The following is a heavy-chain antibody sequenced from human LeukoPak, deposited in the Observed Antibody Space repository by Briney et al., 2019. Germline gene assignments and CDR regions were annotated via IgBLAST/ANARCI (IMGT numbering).Heavy chain of an antibody. CDR1: GFTFSSYS. V-gene: IGHV3-21*01. CDR3: AREAFGGSGVFDY. Sequence: GGSLRLSCAASGFTFSSYSMNWVRQAPGKGLEWVSSISSSSSYIYYADPVKGRFTISRDNAKNSLYLQMNSLRAEDTAVYYCAREAFGGSGVFDYWGQGTLVTVSS. D-gene: IGHD6-19*01. CDR2: ISSSSSYI. J-gene: IGHJ4*02.